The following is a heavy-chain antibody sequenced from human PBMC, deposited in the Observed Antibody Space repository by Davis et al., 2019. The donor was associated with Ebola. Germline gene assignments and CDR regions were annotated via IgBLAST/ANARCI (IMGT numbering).Heavy chain of an antibody. CDR3: ARVLPEDDYYNGMDV. Sequence: SVKVSCKASGGTFSSYAISWVRQAPGQGLEWMGGIIPIFGTANYAQKFQGRVTITADKSTSTAYMELSSLRSEDTAVYYCARVLPEDDYYNGMDVWGQGTTVTVSS. CDR2: IIPIFGTA. V-gene: IGHV1-69*06. J-gene: IGHJ6*02. CDR1: GGTFSSYA. D-gene: IGHD2-15*01.